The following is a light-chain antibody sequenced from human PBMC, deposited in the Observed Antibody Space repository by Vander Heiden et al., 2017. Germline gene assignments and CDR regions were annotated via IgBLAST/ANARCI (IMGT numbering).Light chain of an antibody. J-gene: IGLJ2*01. CDR1: SRHDNYA. Sequence: QLVVTQSPSASASLGASVKLPCTLNSRHDNYAIAWHQQQPEKGPRYLMKVNSDGSHSKGDGIPDRFSGSSSGAERYLIISSLQSEDEADYYCQTWGSGIVVFGGGTKLTVL. CDR3: QTWGSGIVV. V-gene: IGLV4-69*01. CDR2: VNSDGSH.